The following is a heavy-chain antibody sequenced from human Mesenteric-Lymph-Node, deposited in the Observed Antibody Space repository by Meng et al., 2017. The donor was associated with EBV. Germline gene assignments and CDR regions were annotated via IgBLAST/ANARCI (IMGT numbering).Heavy chain of an antibody. CDR1: GVSISSGDYY. CDR3: ARGSWSDPVGLDL. V-gene: IGHV4-30-4*01. CDR2: IYYSGSP. D-gene: IGHD2-15*01. J-gene: IGHJ2*01. Sequence: QVQLQESVPGLVKPSQTLSLTCTVSGVSISSGDYYWSWVRQPPGKGLEWIGYIYYSGSPYSDPSLKSRLTISVDTSKNQFSLKLNSVTAADTAVYYCARGSWSDPVGLDLWGRGTLVTVSS.